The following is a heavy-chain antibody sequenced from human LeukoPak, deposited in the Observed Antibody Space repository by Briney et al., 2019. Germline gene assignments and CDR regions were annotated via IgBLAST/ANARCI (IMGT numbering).Heavy chain of an antibody. J-gene: IGHJ4*02. CDR2: ITSSSSYI. D-gene: IGHD3-10*01. CDR1: GFTFSSYS. Sequence: PGGSLRLSCAASGFTFSSYSMNWVRQAPGKGLEWVSSITSSSSYIYYADSVKGRFTISRDNSKNTLYLQMNSLRAEDTAMYYCASNTYYFGSGNYDYWGQGTLVTVSS. CDR3: ASNTYYFGSGNYDY. V-gene: IGHV3-21*04.